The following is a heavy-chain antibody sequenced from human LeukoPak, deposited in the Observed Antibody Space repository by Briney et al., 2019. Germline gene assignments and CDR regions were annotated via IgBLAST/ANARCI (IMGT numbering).Heavy chain of an antibody. D-gene: IGHD6-13*01. CDR1: GGSISSSSYY. V-gene: IGHV4-39*01. CDR2: IYYSGST. J-gene: IGHJ6*02. CDR3: AGLIAAAGDYYYYYGMDV. Sequence: SETLSLTCTVSGGSISSSSYYWGWIRQPPGKGLEWIGSIYYSGSTYYNPSLESRVTISVDTSKNQFSLKLSSVTAADTAVYYCAGLIAAAGDYYYYYGMDVWGQGTTVTVSS.